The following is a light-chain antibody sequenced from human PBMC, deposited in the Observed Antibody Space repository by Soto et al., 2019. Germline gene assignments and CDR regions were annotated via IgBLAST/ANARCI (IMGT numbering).Light chain of an antibody. Sequence: EIVLTQSPGTLSLSPGERATLSCRASQSVSSGYLAWYQQKPGQAPRLLIYGASTRATGIPARFSGSGSRTEFTLTISSLQSEDFAVYYCQQYNNWPGTFGQGTKVDIK. CDR1: QSVSSGY. V-gene: IGKV3-15*01. CDR2: GAS. J-gene: IGKJ1*01. CDR3: QQYNNWPGT.